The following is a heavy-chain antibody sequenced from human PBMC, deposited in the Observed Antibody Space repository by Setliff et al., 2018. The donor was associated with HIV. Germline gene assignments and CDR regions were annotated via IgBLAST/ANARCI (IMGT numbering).Heavy chain of an antibody. CDR3: AKIPHTGDSAFDV. J-gene: IGHJ3*01. Sequence: SLKISCAASGFTFSSYGMHWVRQAPGKGLEWVSLISYDGSKKYYADSVKGRFSISRDNPKNTVYLQMNSLRPEDTALYYCAKIPHTGDSAFDVWGQGTMVTVSS. CDR2: ISYDGSKK. D-gene: IGHD7-27*01. V-gene: IGHV3-30*18. CDR1: GFTFSSYG.